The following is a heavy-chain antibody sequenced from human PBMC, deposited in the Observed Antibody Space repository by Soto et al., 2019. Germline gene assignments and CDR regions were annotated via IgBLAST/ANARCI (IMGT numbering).Heavy chain of an antibody. CDR1: GTSLGRFSSY. D-gene: IGHD3-22*01. J-gene: IGHJ4*02. V-gene: IGHV4-4*07. CDR3: VGETYRYDGNGYTFDL. CDR2: MSIVGLVSAGDSA. Sequence: PSETLSLTCAVSGTSLGRFSSYWSWVRQSAGKGPEWIGRMSIVGLVSAGDSATYNPSLKSRVRMSVDRPDNRPSLTLTSVTAADTAVYYCVGETYRYDGNGYTFDLWGQGTQVTVSS.